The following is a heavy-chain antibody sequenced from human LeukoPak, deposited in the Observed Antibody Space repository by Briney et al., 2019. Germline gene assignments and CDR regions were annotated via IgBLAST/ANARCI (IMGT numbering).Heavy chain of an antibody. CDR3: ARVARGSGSYYTYYYYYYGMDV. Sequence: GGSLRLSCAASGFTFSSYWMSWDRQAPGKGLEWVANIKQDGSEKYYVDSVKGRFTISRDNAKNSLYLQMNSLRAEDTAVYYCARVARGSGSYYTYYYYYYGMDVWGQGTTVTVSS. J-gene: IGHJ6*02. V-gene: IGHV3-7*01. CDR1: GFTFSSYW. D-gene: IGHD3-10*01. CDR2: IKQDGSEK.